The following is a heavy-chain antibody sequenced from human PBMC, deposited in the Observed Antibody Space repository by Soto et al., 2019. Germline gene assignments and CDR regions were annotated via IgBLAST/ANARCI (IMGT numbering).Heavy chain of an antibody. CDR3: ARLCYYDRYYYYGMDV. V-gene: IGHV1-8*01. Sequence: ASVKVSCKASGYAFTSYDINWVRQATGQGLEWMGWMNPNSGNTGYAQKFQGRVTMTRNTSISTAYMELSSLRSEDTAVYYCARLCYYDRYYYYGMDVWGQGNTVTVSS. D-gene: IGHD3-22*01. CDR2: MNPNSGNT. J-gene: IGHJ6*02. CDR1: GYAFTSYD.